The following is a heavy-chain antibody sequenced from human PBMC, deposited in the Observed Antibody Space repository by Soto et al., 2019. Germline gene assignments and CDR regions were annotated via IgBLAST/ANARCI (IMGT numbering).Heavy chain of an antibody. CDR1: GGSISRYY. D-gene: IGHD5-12*01. CDR2: IYYSGST. V-gene: IGHV4-59*01. J-gene: IGHJ3*02. Sequence: PSETLSLTCTVSGGSISRYYWSWIRQPPGKGLEWIGYIYYSGSTNYNPSLKSRVTISVDTSKNQFSLKLSSVTAADTAVYYCARDNNILATLGAFDIWGQGTMVT. CDR3: ARDNNILATLGAFDI.